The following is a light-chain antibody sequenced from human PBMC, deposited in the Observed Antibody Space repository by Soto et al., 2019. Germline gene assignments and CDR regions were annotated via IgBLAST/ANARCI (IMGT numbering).Light chain of an antibody. CDR1: GSNVGPYS. CDR3: VVWDRRLTTYV. Sequence: QSVLTQPPSVSVAPGQKVTISCSGSGSNVGPYSVSWYQHLPVTAPKLLIYDSATRTSGIPGRFSGSKSGTSATLGITGLQTGDEAEYYCVVWDRRLTTYVCVPGTKVPVL. V-gene: IGLV1-51*01. CDR2: DSA. J-gene: IGLJ1*01.